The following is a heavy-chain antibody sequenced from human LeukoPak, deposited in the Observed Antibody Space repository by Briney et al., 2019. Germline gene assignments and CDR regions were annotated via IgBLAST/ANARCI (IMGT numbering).Heavy chain of an antibody. D-gene: IGHD1-26*01. Sequence: GGSLRLSCAASGFTFSTYAMSWVRQAPGKGLEWVSAISGSGVSTYYADSVKGRFTISRDNSKNTLYLQMNILRAEDTAVYYCAKTMGAIDHDYWGQGTLVTVSS. J-gene: IGHJ4*02. CDR2: ISGSGVST. CDR1: GFTFSTYA. CDR3: AKTMGAIDHDY. V-gene: IGHV3-23*01.